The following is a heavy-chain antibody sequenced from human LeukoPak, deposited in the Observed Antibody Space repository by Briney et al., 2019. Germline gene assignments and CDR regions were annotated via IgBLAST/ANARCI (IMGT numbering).Heavy chain of an antibody. J-gene: IGHJ4*02. D-gene: IGHD3-22*01. V-gene: IGHV5-51*01. Sequence: PGESLKISCKGSGYSFTSYWIGWVRQMPGKGLEWMGVIYPGDSDTRYSPSFQGHVTISADKSINTAYLQWSSLRASDTAMYYCARCYYDSSGYNDYWGQGTLVTVSS. CDR1: GYSFTSYW. CDR2: IYPGDSDT. CDR3: ARCYYDSSGYNDY.